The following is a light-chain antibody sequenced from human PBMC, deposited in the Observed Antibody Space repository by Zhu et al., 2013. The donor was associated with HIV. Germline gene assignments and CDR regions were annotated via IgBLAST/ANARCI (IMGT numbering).Light chain of an antibody. CDR3: QQHNSYPLT. J-gene: IGKJ4*01. V-gene: IGKV1-5*03. CDR2: KTS. Sequence: DIQMTQSPSTLSASVGDRVTITCRASQSISSWLAWYQQKPGKAPKLLIYKTSTLESGVPSRFSGSGSGTEFTLTISSLQPDDFATYYCQQHNSYPLTFGGGTKVEIK. CDR1: QSISSW.